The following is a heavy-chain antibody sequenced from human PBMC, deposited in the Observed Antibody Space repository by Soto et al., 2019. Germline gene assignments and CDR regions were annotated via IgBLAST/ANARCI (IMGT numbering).Heavy chain of an antibody. J-gene: IGHJ6*02. D-gene: IGHD3-10*01. Sequence: QVQLQQWGAGLLRPSETLSLTCAFYGGSFDDFYWRWVRQSPGKGLEWVGEISHDGGTNYSPSLASRVSISVDTSKNHFSLPLRSVTAADTGLYYCARGQLVWYGDLAPYHRDMDVWGQGTTVTVSS. CDR2: ISHDGGT. V-gene: IGHV4-34*02. CDR1: GGSFDDFY. CDR3: ARGQLVWYGDLAPYHRDMDV.